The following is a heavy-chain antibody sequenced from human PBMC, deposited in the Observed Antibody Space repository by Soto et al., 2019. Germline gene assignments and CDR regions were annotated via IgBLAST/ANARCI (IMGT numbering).Heavy chain of an antibody. CDR2: ISGSGGDT. V-gene: IGHV3-23*01. Sequence: GGSLRLSCAASGFTFSNYAMSWVRQVPGKGLEWVSAISGSGGDTYYADSVKGRFTISRDNSKNTLYLQMNSLRAEDTAIYYCQSYCSGGSCYRTNAFDIWGQGTMVTVSS. CDR1: GFTFSNYA. CDR3: QSYCSGGSCYRTNAFDI. J-gene: IGHJ3*02. D-gene: IGHD2-15*01.